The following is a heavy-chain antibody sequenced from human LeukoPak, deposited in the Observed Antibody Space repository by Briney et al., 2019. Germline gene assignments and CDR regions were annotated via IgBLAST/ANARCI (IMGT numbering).Heavy chain of an antibody. J-gene: IGHJ3*02. V-gene: IGHV4-39*07. CDR2: IYYSGST. D-gene: IGHD3-3*01. Sequence: SETLSLTCTVSGGSISSSSYYWGWIRQPPGKGLEWIGSIYYSGSTYYNPSLKSRVTISVDTSKNQFSLKLSSVTAADTAVYYCARANVGYDFWSGYYDAFDIWGQGTMVTVSS. CDR3: ARANVGYDFWSGYYDAFDI. CDR1: GGSISSSSYY.